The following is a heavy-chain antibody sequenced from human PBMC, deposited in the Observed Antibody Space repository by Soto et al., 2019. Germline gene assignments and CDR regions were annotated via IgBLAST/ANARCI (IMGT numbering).Heavy chain of an antibody. D-gene: IGHD5-12*01. CDR3: ARDKEAYDGPAEAFEI. CDR2: ISSSSSYT. V-gene: IGHV3-11*06. J-gene: IGHJ3*02. CDR1: GFAFSDYY. Sequence: QVQLVESGGGLVKPGGSLRLSRAACGFAFSDYYMSWVRKAPGKGLEWVSYISSSSSYTNYADSVKGRFTISRDNAKNSLYLQMNSLRAEDTAVYYCARDKEAYDGPAEAFEIWGQGTMVTVSS.